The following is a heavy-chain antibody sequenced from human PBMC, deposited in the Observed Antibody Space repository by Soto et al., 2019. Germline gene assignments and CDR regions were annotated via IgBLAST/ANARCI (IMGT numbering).Heavy chain of an antibody. J-gene: IGHJ6*02. CDR3: ARDKNYYDSSGYYYSYYYYGMDV. Sequence: QVQLVESGGGVVQPGRSLRLSCAASGFTFSSYAMHWVRQAPGKGLEWVAVISYDGSNKYYADSVKGRFTISRDNSKNTLYLQMNSLRAEDTAVYYCARDKNYYDSSGYYYSYYYYGMDVWGQGTTVTVS. V-gene: IGHV3-30-3*01. CDR1: GFTFSSYA. CDR2: ISYDGSNK. D-gene: IGHD3-22*01.